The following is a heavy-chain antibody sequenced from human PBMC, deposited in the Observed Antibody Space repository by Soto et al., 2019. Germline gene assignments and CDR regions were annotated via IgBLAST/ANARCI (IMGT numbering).Heavy chain of an antibody. D-gene: IGHD2-2*01. Sequence: ASVKVSCKASGYTFISYYTHWVRQAPGQGLEWMGTINPRGGDTRYAQRFQGRVTMTRDTSTTTIYMEVSSLKSDDTAVYYCARGSPSSTTLGWFDPWGQGTLVTVSS. CDR2: INPRGGDT. CDR1: GYTFISYY. J-gene: IGHJ5*02. CDR3: ARGSPSSTTLGWFDP. V-gene: IGHV1-46*01.